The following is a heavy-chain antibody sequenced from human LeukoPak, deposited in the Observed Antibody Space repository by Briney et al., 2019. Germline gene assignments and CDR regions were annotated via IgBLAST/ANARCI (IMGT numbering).Heavy chain of an antibody. J-gene: IGHJ4*02. Sequence: NSSETLSLTFTVSGGSISSSSYYWGWIRQPPGKGLEWIGSIYYSGSTYYNPSLKSRVTISVNTSKSQFSLKLSSVTAADTAVYYCADGSGGGFDYWGQGTLVTVSS. CDR1: GGSISSSSYY. V-gene: IGHV4-39*01. D-gene: IGHD3-10*01. CDR2: IYYSGST. CDR3: ADGSGGGFDY.